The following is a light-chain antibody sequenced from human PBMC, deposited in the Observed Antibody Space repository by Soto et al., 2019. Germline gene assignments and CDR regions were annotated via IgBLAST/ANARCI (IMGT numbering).Light chain of an antibody. CDR1: QSVSSY. Sequence: EIVLTQSPATLSLSPGERATLSCRASQSVSSYLAWYQQKPGQAPRLLIYDASNRATGIPARFSGSGSGTDFALTISSLEPEDFAVYYCQQRSNWPPMYTFGQGTKVDLK. CDR2: DAS. V-gene: IGKV3-11*01. CDR3: QQRSNWPPMYT. J-gene: IGKJ2*01.